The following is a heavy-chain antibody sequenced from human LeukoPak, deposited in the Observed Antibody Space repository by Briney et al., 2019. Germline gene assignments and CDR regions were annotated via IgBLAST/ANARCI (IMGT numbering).Heavy chain of an antibody. D-gene: IGHD5-12*01. CDR3: ASEGDGGYEWGPNGFDP. Sequence: GGSLRLSCAASGFTFSSYAMSWVRQAPGKGLEWVSAISGSGGSTYYADSVKGRFTISRDNSKNTLYLQMNSLRAEDTAVYYWASEGDGGYEWGPNGFDPWGQETRVTVPS. CDR1: GFTFSSYA. CDR2: ISGSGGST. V-gene: IGHV3-23*01. J-gene: IGHJ5*02.